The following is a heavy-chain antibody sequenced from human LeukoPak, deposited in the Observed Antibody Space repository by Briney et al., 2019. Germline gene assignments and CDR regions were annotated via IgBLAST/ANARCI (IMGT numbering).Heavy chain of an antibody. CDR3: ARDPGAAADNYYYYYMDV. D-gene: IGHD6-13*01. V-gene: IGHV4-59*01. CDR2: IYYSGGT. Sequence: SETLSLTCTVSGGSISSYYWSWIRQPPGKGLEWIGYIYYSGGTNYNPSLKSRVTISVDTTKNQFSLKLSSVTAADTAVYYCARDPGAAADNYYYYYMDVWGKGTTVTISS. CDR1: GGSISSYY. J-gene: IGHJ6*03.